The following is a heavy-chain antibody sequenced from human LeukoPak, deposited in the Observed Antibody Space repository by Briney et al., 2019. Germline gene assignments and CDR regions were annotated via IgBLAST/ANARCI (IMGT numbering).Heavy chain of an antibody. CDR3: TGGTTVTTEIDY. D-gene: IGHD4-17*01. J-gene: IGHJ4*02. Sequence: GRSLRLSCTASGFTFGDYAMSWVGQAPGKGLEWVGFIRSRAYGGTREYAASVKGRFSISRDDSKSIAYLQMNSLKTEDTAVYYCTGGTTVTTEIDYWGQGTLVTVSS. CDR1: GFTFGDYA. CDR2: IRSRAYGGTR. V-gene: IGHV3-49*04.